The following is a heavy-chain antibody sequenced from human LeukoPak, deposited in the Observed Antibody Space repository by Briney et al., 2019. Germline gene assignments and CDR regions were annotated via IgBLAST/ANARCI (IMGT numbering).Heavy chain of an antibody. J-gene: IGHJ5*02. CDR2: INPSGGGT. Sequence: GASVKVSCKASGYTFTNYYMHWVRQAPGQGHEWMGIINPSGGGTSYAQKFQGRVTMTRDTSTSTVYMELSRLRSEDTAVYYCVKDAAAPGTRGWFDPWGQGTVVTVSS. CDR3: VKDAAAPGTRGWFDP. CDR1: GYTFTNYY. V-gene: IGHV1-46*01. D-gene: IGHD6-13*01.